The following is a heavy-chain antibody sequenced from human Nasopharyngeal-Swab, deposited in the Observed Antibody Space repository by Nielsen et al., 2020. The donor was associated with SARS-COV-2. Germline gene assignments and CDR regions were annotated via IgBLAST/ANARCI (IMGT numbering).Heavy chain of an antibody. D-gene: IGHD6-19*01. Sequence: VRQMPGKGLEWVSAISGSGGSTYYADSVKGRFTISRDNSKNTLYLQMNSLRAEDTAVYYCAKGGIAVAGTLGYWGQGILVTVSS. CDR2: ISGSGGST. J-gene: IGHJ4*02. V-gene: IGHV3-23*01. CDR3: AKGGIAVAGTLGY.